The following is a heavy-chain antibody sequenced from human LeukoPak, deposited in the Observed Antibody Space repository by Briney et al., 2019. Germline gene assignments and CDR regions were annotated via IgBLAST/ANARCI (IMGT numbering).Heavy chain of an antibody. D-gene: IGHD5-24*01. CDR3: ARDSGGMATIAYYFDY. J-gene: IGHJ4*02. CDR1: GYTFTSYY. V-gene: IGHV1-46*01. CDR2: INPSGGST. Sequence: ASVKVSCKASGYTFTSYYMYWVRQAPGQGLEWMGIINPSGGSTSYAQKFQGSVTMTRDTSTSTVYMELSSLRSEDTAVYYCARDSGGMATIAYYFDYRGQGTLVTVSS.